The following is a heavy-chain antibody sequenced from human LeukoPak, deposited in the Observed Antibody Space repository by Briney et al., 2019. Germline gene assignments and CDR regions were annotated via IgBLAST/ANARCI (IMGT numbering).Heavy chain of an antibody. J-gene: IGHJ4*02. CDR1: GFTFSSYE. CDR3: ASGYTYGRYFDY. D-gene: IGHD5-18*01. CDR2: IRSSGSII. V-gene: IGHV3-48*03. Sequence: GGSLILSCAASGFTFSSYEMNWVRQAPGKVLEWVSYIRSSGSIIYYAYSVKGRSTISRDNAKNSLYLQMNSLRAEDTAVYYCASGYTYGRYFDYWGQGTLVTVSS.